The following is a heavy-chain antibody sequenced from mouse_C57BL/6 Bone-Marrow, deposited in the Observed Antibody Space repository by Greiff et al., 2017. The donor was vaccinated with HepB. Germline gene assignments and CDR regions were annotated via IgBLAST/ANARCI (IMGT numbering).Heavy chain of an antibody. V-gene: IGHV1-55*01. J-gene: IGHJ3*01. D-gene: IGHD1-1*01. Sequence: QVQLQQSGAELVKPGASVKMSCKASGYTFTSYWITWVKQRPGQGLEWIGDIYPGSGSTNYNEKFKSKATLTVDTSSSTAYMQLSSLTSEDSAVYYCAREDYGSSLFAYWGQGTLVTVSA. CDR1: GYTFTSYW. CDR2: IYPGSGST. CDR3: AREDYGSSLFAY.